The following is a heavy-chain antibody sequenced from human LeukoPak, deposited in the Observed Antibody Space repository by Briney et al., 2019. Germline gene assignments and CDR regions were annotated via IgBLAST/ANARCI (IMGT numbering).Heavy chain of an antibody. Sequence: PGGSLRLSCAASGFTFSSYEMNWVRQAPGKGLEWVSYISSSGSTIYYADSVKGRFTISRDNAKNSLYLQMNSLRAEDTAVYYCARERGYDYVWGSYRYDFDYWGQGTLVTVSS. CDR1: GFTFSSYE. V-gene: IGHV3-48*03. CDR2: ISSSGSTI. D-gene: IGHD3-16*02. CDR3: ARERGYDYVWGSYRYDFDY. J-gene: IGHJ4*02.